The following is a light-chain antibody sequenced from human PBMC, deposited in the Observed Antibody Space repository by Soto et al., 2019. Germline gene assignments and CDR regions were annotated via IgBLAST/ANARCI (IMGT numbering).Light chain of an antibody. J-gene: IGLJ1*01. CDR2: NNN. CDR3: AAWDDSLDGFYV. CDR1: SSNIGTNT. Sequence: QSVLTQPPSASGTPGQRVTISCSGSSSNIGTNTVNWYLQLPGTAPKLLMYNNNQRPSGVPERFSGSKSGTSASLAIGGLQSEDEADYYCAAWDDSLDGFYVFGSGTKPPS. V-gene: IGLV1-44*01.